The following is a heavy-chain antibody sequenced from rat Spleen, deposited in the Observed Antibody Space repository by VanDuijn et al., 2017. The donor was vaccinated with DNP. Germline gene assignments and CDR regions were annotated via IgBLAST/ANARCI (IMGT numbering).Heavy chain of an antibody. V-gene: IGHV5-22*01. CDR3: ARSGSYGGHWFAY. J-gene: IGHJ3*01. CDR2: ISHEGSST. D-gene: IGHD1-1*01. Sequence: EVQLVESGGGLVQPGRSLKLSCAASGFIFSKYGMAWVRQAPTKGLEWVAYISHEGSSTYYGDSVKGRFTISRDNAKSTLYLQMNSLRSEDTATYYCARSGSYGGHWFAYWGQGTLVTVSS. CDR1: GFIFSKYG.